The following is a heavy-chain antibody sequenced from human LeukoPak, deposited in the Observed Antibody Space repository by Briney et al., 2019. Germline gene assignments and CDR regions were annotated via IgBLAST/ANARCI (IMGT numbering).Heavy chain of an antibody. J-gene: IGHJ4*02. D-gene: IGHD3-22*01. V-gene: IGHV1-18*01. CDR1: GYTFTCYG. CDR3: ARVNYYYDSSGYYYPLDY. Sequence: ASVKVSCKASGYTFTCYGISWVRQAPGQGLEWMGWISAYNGNTNYAQKLQGRVTMTTDTSTSTAYMELRSLRSDDTAVYYCARVNYYYDSSGYYYPLDYWGQGTLVTVSS. CDR2: ISAYNGNT.